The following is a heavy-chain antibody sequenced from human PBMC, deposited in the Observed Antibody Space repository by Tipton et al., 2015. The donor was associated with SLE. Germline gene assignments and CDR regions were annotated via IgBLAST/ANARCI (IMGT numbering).Heavy chain of an antibody. J-gene: IGHJ5*02. D-gene: IGHD6-13*01. CDR1: GYSITSGDY. CDR2: LYHRGST. Sequence: TLSLTCAVSGYSITSGDYWGWIRQPPGKGLEWVGSLYHRGSTDYNPSLKSRVTISTETSNNEIYLKLTSVTATDTAVYFCARDPYDSTWRNGWFDPWGQGTLVTVSS. CDR3: ARDPYDSTWRNGWFDP. V-gene: IGHV4-38-2*02.